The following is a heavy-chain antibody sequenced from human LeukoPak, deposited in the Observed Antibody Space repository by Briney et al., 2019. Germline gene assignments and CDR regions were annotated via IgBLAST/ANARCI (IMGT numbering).Heavy chain of an antibody. CDR3: AKGIYSSGWSYFDY. CDR2: LSVSGITT. D-gene: IGHD6-19*01. J-gene: IGHJ4*01. Sequence: GGSLRLSCAASGFTFSNFAMSWVRQAPRKGLEWGSSLSVSGITTFYTDSVKGRFTIARDNSKNTLYLQMNSLRAEDTAVYYCAKGIYSSGWSYFDYWGHGTLVTVSS. CDR1: GFTFSNFA. V-gene: IGHV3-23*01.